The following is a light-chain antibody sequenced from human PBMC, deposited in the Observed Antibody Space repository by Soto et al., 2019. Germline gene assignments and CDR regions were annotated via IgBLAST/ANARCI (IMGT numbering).Light chain of an antibody. CDR2: EAS. Sequence: EIVMTQSPATLSVSPGERATLSCRASQSVSSHLAWYRQKPGQAPRLLIYEASTRATGVPATFSGSGYGTEFTLTISSLQSEDFAVYYCHQSYITPFTFGQGTRLEIK. CDR1: QSVSSH. CDR3: HQSYITPFT. V-gene: IGKV3-15*01. J-gene: IGKJ5*01.